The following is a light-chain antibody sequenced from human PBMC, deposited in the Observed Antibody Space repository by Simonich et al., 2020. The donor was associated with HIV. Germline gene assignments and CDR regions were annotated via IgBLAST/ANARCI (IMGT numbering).Light chain of an antibody. CDR2: WAS. V-gene: IGKV4-1*01. J-gene: IGKJ4*01. CDR3: QQYYSTPLT. Sequence: DIVMTQSPDSLAVSLGESATLTCKSSQSVLYSSNNKNYLAWYQQKPGQPPKLLIYWASTRESGVPDRFSGSGSGTDFTLTISSLQAEDVAVYYCQQYYSTPLTFGGGTKVEIK. CDR1: QSVLYSSNNKNY.